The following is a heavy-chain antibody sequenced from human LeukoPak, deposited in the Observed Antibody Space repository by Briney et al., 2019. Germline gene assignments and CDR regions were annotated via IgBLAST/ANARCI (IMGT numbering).Heavy chain of an antibody. V-gene: IGHV3-48*04. CDR2: ISSSSSTI. Sequence: GGSLRLSCAASGFTFSSYSMNWVRQAPGKGLEWVSYISSSSSTIYYADSVKGRFTISRDNAKNSLYLQMNSLRAEDTAVYYCARDYHILTGYYSYWGQGTLVTVSS. D-gene: IGHD3-9*01. J-gene: IGHJ4*02. CDR1: GFTFSSYS. CDR3: ARDYHILTGYYSY.